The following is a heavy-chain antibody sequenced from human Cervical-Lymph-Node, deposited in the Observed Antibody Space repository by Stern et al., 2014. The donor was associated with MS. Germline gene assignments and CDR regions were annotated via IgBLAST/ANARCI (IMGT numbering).Heavy chain of an antibody. CDR1: GFSLSTSGMY. CDR2: IDWDDDK. J-gene: IGHJ4*02. V-gene: IGHV2-70*01. D-gene: IGHD1/OR15-1a*01. CDR3: ARINTAADGTGVDY. Sequence: QITLKESGPALVKPTQTLTLTCTFSGFSLSTSGMYVSWIRHSPGTAPEWLALIDWDDDKYLSTSLKTRLTISKDTSKNQVVLRMTNMDPVDTATYYCARINTAADGTGVDYWGQGTLVTVSS.